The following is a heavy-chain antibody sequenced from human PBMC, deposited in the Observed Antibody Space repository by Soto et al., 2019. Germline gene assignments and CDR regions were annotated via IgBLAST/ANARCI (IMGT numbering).Heavy chain of an antibody. D-gene: IGHD5-18*01. CDR2: ISYDGSNK. CDR3: AKGYTPMSLVAFDI. J-gene: IGHJ3*02. Sequence: QVQLVESGGGVVQPGRSLRLSCAASGFTFSSYGMHWVRQAPGKGLEWVAFISYDGSNKYYADSVKGRFTISRDNSKNTLYLQMTSLRAEDTAVYYCAKGYTPMSLVAFDIWGQGTMVTVSS. CDR1: GFTFSSYG. V-gene: IGHV3-30*18.